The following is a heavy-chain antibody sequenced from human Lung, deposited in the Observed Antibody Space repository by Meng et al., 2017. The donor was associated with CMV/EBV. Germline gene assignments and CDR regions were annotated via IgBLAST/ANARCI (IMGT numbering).Heavy chain of an antibody. CDR1: GYSFTSYW. D-gene: IGHD1-26*01. Sequence: XVSXXGSGYSFTSYWIGWVRQMPGKGLEWMGIIYPGDSDTRYSPSFQGQVTISADKSISTAYLQWSSLKASDTAMYYCARLTSGSQGGCFDYWGQGTXVTVSS. V-gene: IGHV5-51*01. CDR3: ARLTSGSQGGCFDY. CDR2: IYPGDSDT. J-gene: IGHJ4*02.